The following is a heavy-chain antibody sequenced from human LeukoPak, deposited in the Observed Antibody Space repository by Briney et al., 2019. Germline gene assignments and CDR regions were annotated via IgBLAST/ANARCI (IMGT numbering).Heavy chain of an antibody. J-gene: IGHJ6*02. V-gene: IGHV1-2*02. D-gene: IGHD2-2*02. CDR1: GYTFTGYY. CDR2: INPNSGGT. Sequence: ASVKVSCKASGYTFTGYYMHWVRQAPGQGLEWMGWINPNSGGTNYAQKFQGRVTMTRDTSISTAYMELSSLRSEDTAVYYCASSTNTYLTYYYGMDVWGQGTTVTVSS. CDR3: ASSTNTYLTYYYGMDV.